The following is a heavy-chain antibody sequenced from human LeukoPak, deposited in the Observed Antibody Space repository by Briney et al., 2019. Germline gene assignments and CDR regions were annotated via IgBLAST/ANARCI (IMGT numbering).Heavy chain of an antibody. J-gene: IGHJ4*02. D-gene: IGHD4-17*01. Sequence: GGSLRLSCAASGFTFSTYAMHWVRQAPGKGLEWVAVIWSDSTNKYYADSVRGRFTISRDNSKNTLYLQMSSLRAEDTAMYYCARHRLTTVTTFHFDYWGQGTLVTVSS. CDR3: ARHRLTTVTTFHFDY. V-gene: IGHV3-33*01. CDR2: IWSDSTNK. CDR1: GFTFSTYA.